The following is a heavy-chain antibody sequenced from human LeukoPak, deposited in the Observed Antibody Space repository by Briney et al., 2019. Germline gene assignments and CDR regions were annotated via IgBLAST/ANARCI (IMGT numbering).Heavy chain of an antibody. Sequence: SETLSLTCTVSGGSISSYYWSWIRQPPGNGLEWIGYIYYSGSTNYNPSLKSRVTISVDTSKNQFSLKLSSVTAADTAVYYCASFYGDYYFDYWGQGTLVTVSS. D-gene: IGHD4-17*01. J-gene: IGHJ4*02. CDR3: ASFYGDYYFDY. CDR2: IYYSGST. V-gene: IGHV4-59*08. CDR1: GGSISSYY.